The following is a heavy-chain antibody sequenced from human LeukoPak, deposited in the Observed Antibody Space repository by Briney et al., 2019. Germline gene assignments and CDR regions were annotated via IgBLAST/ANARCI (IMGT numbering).Heavy chain of an antibody. V-gene: IGHV3-7*01. J-gene: IGHJ4*02. Sequence: GGSLRLSCAGSGFTFSSYWMSWVRQAPGKGLEWVANIKQDGSEKYYVDSVKGRFTISRDNAKNSLYLQMNSLRAEDTAVYYCARAEGYDFPIYFDYWGQGTLVTVSS. CDR3: ARAEGYDFPIYFDY. CDR1: GFTFSSYW. D-gene: IGHD2-2*01. CDR2: IKQDGSEK.